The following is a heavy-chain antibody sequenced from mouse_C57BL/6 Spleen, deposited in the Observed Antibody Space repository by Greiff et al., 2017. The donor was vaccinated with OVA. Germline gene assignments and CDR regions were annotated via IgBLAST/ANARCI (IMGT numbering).Heavy chain of an antibody. V-gene: IGHV5-17*01. CDR3: ARPSITTVVATDFDY. J-gene: IGHJ2*01. CDR2: ISSGSSTI. CDR1: GFTFSDYG. Sequence: EVKVVESGGGLVKPGGSLKLSCAASGFTFSDYGMHWVRQAPEKGLEWVAYISSGSSTIYYADTVKGRFTISRDNAKNTLFLQMTSLRSEDTAMYYCARPSITTVVATDFDYWGQGTTITVSS. D-gene: IGHD1-1*01.